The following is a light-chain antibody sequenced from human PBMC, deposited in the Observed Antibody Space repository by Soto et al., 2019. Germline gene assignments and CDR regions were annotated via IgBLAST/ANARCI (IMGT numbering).Light chain of an antibody. CDR2: VGTGGIVG. CDR1: SGYSNYK. V-gene: IGLV9-49*01. J-gene: IGLJ2*01. Sequence: QLVLTQPPSASASLGASVTLTCTLSSGYSNYKVDWYQQRPGKGPRFVMRVGTGGIVGSKGDGIPDRFSVLGSGLNRYLTIKNIQEEDESDYHCGADHGSGSNFVLVFGGGTKLT. CDR3: GADHGSGSNFVLV.